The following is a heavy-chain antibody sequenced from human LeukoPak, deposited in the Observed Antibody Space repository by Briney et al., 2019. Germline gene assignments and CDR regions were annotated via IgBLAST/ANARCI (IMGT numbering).Heavy chain of an antibody. CDR2: IKQDGSEI. CDR3: ARDKLTGASRLDY. J-gene: IGHJ4*02. D-gene: IGHD7-27*01. Sequence: HPGGSLRLSCAASGFTFSNYWMSWVRQAPGKELEWVANIKQDGSEIYYVDSVKGRFTISRDNAKNSLYLQMNSLRAEDTAVYYCARDKLTGASRLDYWGQGTLLTVSS. CDR1: GFTFSNYW. V-gene: IGHV3-7*03.